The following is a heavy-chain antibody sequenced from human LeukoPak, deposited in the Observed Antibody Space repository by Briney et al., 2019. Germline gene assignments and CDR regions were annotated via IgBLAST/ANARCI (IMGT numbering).Heavy chain of an antibody. J-gene: IGHJ3*02. V-gene: IGHV3-30-3*02. CDR2: ISYDGSNK. CDR1: GFTFSSYA. Sequence: GGSLRLSCAASGFTFSSYAMHWVRQAPGKGLEWVAVISYDGSNKYYADSVKGRFTISRDNSKNTLYLQMNSLRAEDTALYYCAKNLGSLDSSGYPGGYAFDIWGQGTMVTVSS. CDR3: AKNLGSLDSSGYPGGYAFDI. D-gene: IGHD3-22*01.